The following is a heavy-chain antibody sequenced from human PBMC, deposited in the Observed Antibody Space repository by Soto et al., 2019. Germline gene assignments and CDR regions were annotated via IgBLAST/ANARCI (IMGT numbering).Heavy chain of an antibody. J-gene: IGHJ6*02. V-gene: IGHV3-30*03. CDR3: ARETGYCSGGSCYYYYGMDV. CDR1: GFTFSSYG. D-gene: IGHD2-15*01. Sequence: PGGSLRLSCAASGFTFSSYGMHWVRQAPGKGLEWVAVISYDGSNKYYADSVKGRFTISRDNSKNTLYLQMNSLRAEDTAVYYCARETGYCSGGSCYYYYGMDVWGQGTTVTVSS. CDR2: ISYDGSNK.